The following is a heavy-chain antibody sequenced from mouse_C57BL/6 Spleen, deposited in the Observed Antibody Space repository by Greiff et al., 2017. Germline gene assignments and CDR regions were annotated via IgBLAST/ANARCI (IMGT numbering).Heavy chain of an antibody. V-gene: IGHV1-50*01. J-gene: IGHJ2*01. D-gene: IGHD5-1*01. CDR2: IDPSDSYT. CDR1: GYTFTSYW. CDR3: ARWSNYFDY. Sequence: QVQLQQPGAELVKPGASVKLSCKASGYTFTSYWMQWVKQRPGQGLEWIGEIDPSDSYTNYNQKFKGKATMTVDTSSSTAYMQLSSLTSEDSAVYDCARWSNYFDYWGQGTTLTVSS.